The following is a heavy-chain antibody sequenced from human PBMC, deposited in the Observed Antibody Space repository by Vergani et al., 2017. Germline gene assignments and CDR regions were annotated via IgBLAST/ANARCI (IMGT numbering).Heavy chain of an antibody. CDR3: AKDNVPGYYDSSGYCDY. Sequence: EVQLLESGGDLVQPGGSLRLSCAASGFTFTNFAMTWVRQAPGGGLEWVSGISGIVGFTYYADSVKGRFTISRDNSKNTMFLQMNNLRAEDTAVYYCAKDNVPGYYDSSGYCDYWGQGTLVTVSS. CDR2: ISGIVGFT. CDR1: GFTFTNFA. D-gene: IGHD3-22*01. V-gene: IGHV3-23*01. J-gene: IGHJ4*02.